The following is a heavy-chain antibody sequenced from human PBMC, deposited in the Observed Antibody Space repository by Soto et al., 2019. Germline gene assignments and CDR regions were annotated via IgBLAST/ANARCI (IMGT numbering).Heavy chain of an antibody. CDR1: GYTFTIYW. CDR2: IYPSDSDT. Sequence: PGESLKISCQVSGYTFTIYWIGWERQMPGKGLEWMGIIYPSDSDTRYSPSFQGQVTISADQSINTAYLQWDSLKASDTAIYYCARPANTVADHFDLWGQGTPVTVSS. CDR3: ARPANTVADHFDL. D-gene: IGHD4-17*01. J-gene: IGHJ4*02. V-gene: IGHV5-51*01.